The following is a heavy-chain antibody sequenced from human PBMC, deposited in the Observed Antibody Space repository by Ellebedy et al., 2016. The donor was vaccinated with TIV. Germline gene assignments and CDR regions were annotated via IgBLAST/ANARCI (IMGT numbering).Heavy chain of an antibody. V-gene: IGHV3-33*01. CDR2: IWFDGSNE. J-gene: IGHJ4*02. CDR1: GLTFSSYG. CDR3: AGYDGSGSYYT. D-gene: IGHD3-10*01. Sequence: PGGSLRLSCAASGLTFSSYGMHWVRQAPGKALEWVAVIWFDGSNEKYAESVKGRFTISRDNSKNTLYLQMNSLRAEDTAVYYCAGYDGSGSYYTWGQGTLVTVSS.